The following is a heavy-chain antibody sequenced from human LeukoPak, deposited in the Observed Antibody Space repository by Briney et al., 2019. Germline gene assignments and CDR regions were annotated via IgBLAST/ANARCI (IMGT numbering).Heavy chain of an antibody. V-gene: IGHV3-66*01. D-gene: IGHD1-26*01. CDR1: GFTVSSNY. J-gene: IGHJ6*02. CDR3: ASNSGSYYYGMDV. Sequence: HPGGSLRLSCAASGFTVSSNYMSWVRQAPGKGLEWVSVIYSGGSTYYADSVKGRFTISRDNSKNTLYLQMNSLRAEDTAVYYCASNSGSYYYGMDVWGQGTTVTVSS. CDR2: IYSGGST.